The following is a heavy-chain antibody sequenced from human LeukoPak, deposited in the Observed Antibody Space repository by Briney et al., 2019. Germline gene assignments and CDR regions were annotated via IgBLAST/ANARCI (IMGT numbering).Heavy chain of an antibody. J-gene: IGHJ4*02. D-gene: IGHD1-26*01. CDR3: ASTRPGSYTGLDY. CDR1: GFTLSSYP. CDR2: ITSSSGSI. Sequence: GGSLRLSCAASGFTLSSYPMTWVRQAPGKGREWISYITSSSGSIYYADSVKGRFTISRDNAKNSLFLQMHSLRHEDTAVYYCASTRPGSYTGLDYWGQGTLVTVSS. V-gene: IGHV3-48*02.